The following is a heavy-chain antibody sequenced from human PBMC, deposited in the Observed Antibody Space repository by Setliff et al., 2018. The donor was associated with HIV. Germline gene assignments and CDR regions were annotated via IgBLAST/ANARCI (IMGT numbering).Heavy chain of an antibody. CDR2: IWDDGSYE. J-gene: IGHJ4*02. D-gene: IGHD6-6*01. CDR1: GFSFSRYG. V-gene: IGHV3-33*01. CDR3: ARGQGSSSGPIDY. Sequence: GGSLRLSCAASGFSFSRYGIHWVRQAPGKGLEWVAVIWDDGSYEYYADSVKGRFSISRDNAKNTLYLHMNSLRSEDTAVYYCARGQGSSSGPIDYWGQGTRVTVSS.